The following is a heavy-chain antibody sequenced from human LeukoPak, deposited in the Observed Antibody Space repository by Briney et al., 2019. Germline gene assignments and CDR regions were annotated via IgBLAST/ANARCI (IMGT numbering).Heavy chain of an antibody. CDR2: ISSDSSYI. D-gene: IGHD3-16*01. Sequence: GGSLRLSCAASGFTFSSYIMNWVRQAPGKGLEWVSSISSDSSYIYYADSVKGRFTISRDNAKNSLYLQMNSLRAEDTAVYYCARGSVGGGNYFDYWGQGTLVTVSS. V-gene: IGHV3-21*01. J-gene: IGHJ4*02. CDR1: GFTFSSYI. CDR3: ARGSVGGGNYFDY.